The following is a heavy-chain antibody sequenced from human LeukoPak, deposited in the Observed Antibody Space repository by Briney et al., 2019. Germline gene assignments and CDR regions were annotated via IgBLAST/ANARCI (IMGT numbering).Heavy chain of an antibody. CDR1: GFTFSSYS. D-gene: IGHD3-16*01. J-gene: IGHJ4*02. CDR2: VSSSGTTT. CDR3: ARTGGLDY. V-gene: IGHV3-48*04. Sequence: GGSLRLSCAASGFTFSSYSVIWARQAPGKGLEWVSYVSSSGTTTYYADSVKGRFTISRDNAKSSLSLQMSSLRAEDTAVYYCARTGGLDYWGQGSLVTVSP.